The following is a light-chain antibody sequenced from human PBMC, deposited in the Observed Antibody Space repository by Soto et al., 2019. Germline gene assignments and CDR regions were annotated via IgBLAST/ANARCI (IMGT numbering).Light chain of an antibody. V-gene: IGLV2-14*01. CDR3: SSYTIRKTWV. CDR2: EVS. J-gene: IGLJ3*02. CDR1: SSDIGSYNY. Sequence: QSALTQPASVSGSPGQSITISCTGTSSDIGSYNYVSWYQHHPGKAPKLMIYEVSNRPSGVSNRFSGSKSGTTASLTISGPQAEDEADYYCSSYTIRKTWVFGGGTKVTVL.